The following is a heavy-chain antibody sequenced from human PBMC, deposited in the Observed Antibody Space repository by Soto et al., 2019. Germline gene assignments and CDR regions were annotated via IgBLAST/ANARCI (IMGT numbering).Heavy chain of an antibody. CDR3: ARDRGHDSGSYYPN. CDR1: GYTFTDYY. J-gene: IGHJ4*02. Sequence: ASVKVSCKASGYTFTDYYMHWVRQSPGQGLEWMGWISSYNGVTHYARKFQVRVTMTRDTSINTAFMELSRLRSDASAMYYCARDRGHDSGSYYPNWGLGTLVTVSS. V-gene: IGHV1-2*02. CDR2: ISSYNGVT. D-gene: IGHD3-10*01.